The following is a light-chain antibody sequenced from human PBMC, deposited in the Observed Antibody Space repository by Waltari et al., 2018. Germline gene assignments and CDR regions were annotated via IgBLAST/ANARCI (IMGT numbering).Light chain of an antibody. CDR2: WAS. CDR1: RSLLSSAKNKNY. J-gene: IGKJ1*01. Sequence: DIVMTQSPDSLAMSLGERATINCRSTRSLLSSAKNKNYLGWYQKKPGQPPKLLFYWASTRQSGVPDRFSASGSGTDFSLTISSLQAEDVAVYYCQEYYTIPPWAFGQGTKVEIK. CDR3: QEYYTIPPWA. V-gene: IGKV4-1*01.